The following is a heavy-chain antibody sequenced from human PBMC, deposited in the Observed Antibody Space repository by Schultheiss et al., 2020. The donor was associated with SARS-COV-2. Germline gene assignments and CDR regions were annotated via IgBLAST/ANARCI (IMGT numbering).Heavy chain of an antibody. Sequence: GGSLRLSCAASGFTFSSYGMHWVRQAPGKGLEWVAVISYDGSNKYYADSVKGRFTISRDNSKNTLYLQMNSLRAEDTAVYYCARQYEYSSSWYYYYGMDVWGQGTTVTVSS. CDR1: GFTFSSYG. CDR3: ARQYEYSSSWYYYYGMDV. CDR2: ISYDGSNK. V-gene: IGHV3-30*03. J-gene: IGHJ6*02. D-gene: IGHD6-13*01.